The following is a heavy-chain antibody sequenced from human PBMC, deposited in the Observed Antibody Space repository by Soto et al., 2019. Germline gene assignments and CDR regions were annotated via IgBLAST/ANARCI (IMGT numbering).Heavy chain of an antibody. CDR3: ARDGVQWAYYYDSSGYYWPY. V-gene: IGHV1-46*01. J-gene: IGHJ4*02. D-gene: IGHD3-22*01. CDR2: INPSGGST. CDR1: GYTFTSYY. Sequence: GASVKVSCKASGYTFTSYYMHWVRQAPGQGLEWMGIINPSGGSTSYAQKFEGRVTMTRDTSTSTVYMELSSLRSEDTAVYYCARDGVQWAYYYDSSGYYWPYWGQGTLVTVSS.